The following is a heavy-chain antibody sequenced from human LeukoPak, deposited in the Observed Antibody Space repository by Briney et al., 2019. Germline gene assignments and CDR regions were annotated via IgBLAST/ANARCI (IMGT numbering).Heavy chain of an antibody. CDR2: ISGSGGST. Sequence: PGGSLRLSCAASGFTFSSYAMSWVRQAPGKGLEWVSAISGSGGSTYYADSVKGRFTISRDNSKNTLYLQMNSLRAEDTAVYYCAESIYVVVAASADYWGQGTLVTVSS. V-gene: IGHV3-23*01. D-gene: IGHD2-15*01. J-gene: IGHJ4*02. CDR1: GFTFSSYA. CDR3: AESIYVVVAASADY.